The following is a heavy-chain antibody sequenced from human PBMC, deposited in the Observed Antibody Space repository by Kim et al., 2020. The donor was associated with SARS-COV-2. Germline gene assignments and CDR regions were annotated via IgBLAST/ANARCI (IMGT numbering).Heavy chain of an antibody. CDR3: ARAPGDGADAFDI. V-gene: IGHV4-4*02. CDR1: GGSISSSNW. D-gene: IGHD3-10*01. J-gene: IGHJ3*02. CDR2: IYHSGST. Sequence: SETLSLTCAVSGGSISSSNWWSWVRQPPGKGLEWIGEIYHSGSTNYNPSLKSRVTISVDKSKNQFSLKLSSVTAADTAVYYCARAPGDGADAFDIWGQGTMVTVSS.